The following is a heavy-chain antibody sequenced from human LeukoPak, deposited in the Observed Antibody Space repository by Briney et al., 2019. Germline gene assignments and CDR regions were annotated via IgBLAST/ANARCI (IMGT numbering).Heavy chain of an antibody. Sequence: ASVKVSCKASGYTFTNYYIHWVRQAPGQGLEWMGWINPNSGGTNSAQKFQGRVTMTRGTSISTAYMEPSRLRSDDTAVYYCARDQATVTTPWVDSWGQGSLVTVSS. CDR1: GYTFTNYY. J-gene: IGHJ4*02. CDR2: INPNSGGT. CDR3: ARDQATVTTPWVDS. V-gene: IGHV1-2*02. D-gene: IGHD4-17*01.